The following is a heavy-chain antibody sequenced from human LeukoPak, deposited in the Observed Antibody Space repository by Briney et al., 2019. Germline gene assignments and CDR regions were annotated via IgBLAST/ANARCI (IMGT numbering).Heavy chain of an antibody. CDR3: AKSGTYSDFDH. V-gene: IGHV3-7*01. D-gene: IGHD2-21*01. Sequence: GGSLRLSCAASGLTFSGSWMSWVRQAPGQGLEWVALIDRDGGEKYYGDSVKGRFTISRDNTKNSLYLQMNSLIPEDTAVYYCAKSGTYSDFDHWGQGTLVTVTS. CDR1: GLTFSGSW. J-gene: IGHJ4*02. CDR2: IDRDGGEK.